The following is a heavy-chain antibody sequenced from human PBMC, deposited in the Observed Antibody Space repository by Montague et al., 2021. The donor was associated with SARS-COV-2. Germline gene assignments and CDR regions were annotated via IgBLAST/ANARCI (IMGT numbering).Heavy chain of an antibody. CDR2: IDKSGTT. D-gene: IGHD2-2*01. CDR3: ARVPYRLLFVPRYYGMDV. J-gene: IGHJ6*02. Sequence: TLSLTCTVSGGSISYGGYFWNWIRQHPGKGLEWIGYIDKSGTTQYNPSLKSRVSLSVDTSKNQFSLNLRSATAADTAVYYCARVPYRLLFVPRYYGMDVWGQGTTVTVSS. V-gene: IGHV4-31*03. CDR1: GGSISYGGYF.